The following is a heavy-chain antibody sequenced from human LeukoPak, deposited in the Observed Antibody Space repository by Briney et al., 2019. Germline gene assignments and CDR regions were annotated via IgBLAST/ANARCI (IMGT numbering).Heavy chain of an antibody. Sequence: GGVLRLSCSTPGFTFISYWITWGRPAPGEGVEWVANIKQDGSENYYVDSVTGRFTISRDNAKNSLYLQMNSLRGEDTAVYYCARDVNGYRDYWGQGTLVTVSS. CDR1: GFTFISYW. D-gene: IGHD2-8*01. J-gene: IGHJ4*02. CDR2: IKQDGSEN. V-gene: IGHV3-7*01. CDR3: ARDVNGYRDY.